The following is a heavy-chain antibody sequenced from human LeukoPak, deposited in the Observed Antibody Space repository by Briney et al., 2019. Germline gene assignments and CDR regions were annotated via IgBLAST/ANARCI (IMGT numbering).Heavy chain of an antibody. CDR2: ISFDGSNN. Sequence: GGSLRLSCAASGFTFSSYGMHWVRQAPGKGLEWVAVISFDGSNNYYADSVKGRFIISRDNSKNTLYLQMNSLSSEDTAVYYCAKGLRTGGSWLLDYWGQGTLVTVSS. V-gene: IGHV3-30*18. D-gene: IGHD2-15*01. CDR1: GFTFSSYG. CDR3: AKGLRTGGSWLLDY. J-gene: IGHJ4*02.